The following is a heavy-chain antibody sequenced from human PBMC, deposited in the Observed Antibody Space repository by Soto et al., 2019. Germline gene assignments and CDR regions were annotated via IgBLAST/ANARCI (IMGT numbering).Heavy chain of an antibody. V-gene: IGHV4-4*07. CDR2: VVSGGTS. CDR1: GGSIRHDY. D-gene: IGHD2-15*01. Sequence: SETLSLTCTVSGGSIRHDYWSWVRQSADKGLEWIGRVVSGGTSDYNPSLKGRVSMSVDTFNNQFSLQVTSVTAADTAMYYCASGPFGVGSCSSDFFPETAFDSWGQGTLVTVSS. CDR3: ASGPFGVGSCSSDFFPETAFDS. J-gene: IGHJ4*02.